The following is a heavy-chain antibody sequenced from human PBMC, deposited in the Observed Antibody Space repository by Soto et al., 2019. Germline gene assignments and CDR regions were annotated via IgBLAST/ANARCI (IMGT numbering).Heavy chain of an antibody. D-gene: IGHD1-1*01. V-gene: IGHV4-31*03. J-gene: IGHJ4*02. Sequence: SETLSLTCSVSGGSISTVGHYWTWVRQPPGKGLEWIGSIYHTGSTYYSKSLRSRLTMSVDTSKSQFSLRLSSVTAADTAVYYCARATGTLRSRNCDYWGQGSLVTVSS. CDR3: ARATGTLRSRNCDY. CDR2: IYHTGST. CDR1: GGSISTVGHY.